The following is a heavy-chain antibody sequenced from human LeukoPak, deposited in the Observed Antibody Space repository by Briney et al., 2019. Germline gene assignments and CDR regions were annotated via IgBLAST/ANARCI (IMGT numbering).Heavy chain of an antibody. V-gene: IGHV1-2*02. D-gene: IGHD6-19*01. J-gene: IGHJ4*02. Sequence: ASVKVSCKASGYTFTGYYMHWVRQAPGQGLEWMGWINPNSGGTNYAQKCQGRVTITRDTSISSANMELSRLRSDDTSVYYCARVPGRTIAVAGTGYFDYWGQGTLVTVSS. CDR2: INPNSGGT. CDR3: ARVPGRTIAVAGTGYFDY. CDR1: GYTFTGYY.